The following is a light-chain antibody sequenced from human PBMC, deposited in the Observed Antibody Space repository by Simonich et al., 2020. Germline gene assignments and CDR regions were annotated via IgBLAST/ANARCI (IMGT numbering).Light chain of an antibody. CDR1: SGHSSYA. CDR3: QTWGTGINWV. V-gene: IGLV4-69*01. CDR2: LNSDGSH. Sequence: QLVLTQSPSASASLGASVKLTCTLSSGHSSYAIAGHQQQPEKGPRYLMKLNSDGSHSKGDGIPDRFSCSSSGAERYLTISSLQSEDEADYYCQTWGTGINWVFGGGTKLTVL. J-gene: IGLJ3*02.